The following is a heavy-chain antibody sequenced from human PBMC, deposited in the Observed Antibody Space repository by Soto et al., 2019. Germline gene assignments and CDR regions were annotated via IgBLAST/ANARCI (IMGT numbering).Heavy chain of an antibody. CDR3: ARDPPYSSSGTYFDY. J-gene: IGHJ4*02. Sequence: EVQLVESWGGLVKTAGSLRVSCAASGFTFSDYSMNWVRQAPGKGLEWLSSITSTGAYLYYADSVKGRFTISRDNAGSSIFLQINILRAEDTAMYYCARDPPYSSSGTYFDYWGQGTLVTVAS. V-gene: IGHV3-21*01. CDR1: GFTFSDYS. CDR2: ITSTGAYL. D-gene: IGHD6-13*01.